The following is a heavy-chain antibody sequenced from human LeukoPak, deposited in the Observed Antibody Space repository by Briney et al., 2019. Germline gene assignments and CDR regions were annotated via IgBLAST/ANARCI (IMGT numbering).Heavy chain of an antibody. D-gene: IGHD3-3*01. CDR2: IGGSGGST. J-gene: IGHJ4*02. Sequence: GGSLRLSCAASGFTFSSYAMSWVRQAPGKGLERVSAIGGSGGSTYYADSVKGRFTISRDNSKNTLYLQMNSLRAEDTAVYYCAKGSPYYDFWSGYYVAYYFDYWGRGTLVTVSS. CDR1: GFTFSSYA. V-gene: IGHV3-23*01. CDR3: AKGSPYYDFWSGYYVAYYFDY.